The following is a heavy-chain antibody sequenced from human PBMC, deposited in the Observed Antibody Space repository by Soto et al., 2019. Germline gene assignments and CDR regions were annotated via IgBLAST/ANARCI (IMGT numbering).Heavy chain of an antibody. D-gene: IGHD3-16*01. J-gene: IGHJ4*02. CDR1: GYTFTRYS. V-gene: IGHV1-3*01. CDR2: INAGNGDT. Sequence: QVHLVQSGAEVKKPGASVKVSCKASGYTFTRYSMHWGRQAPGQRPEWMGWINAGNGDTKYSEKMQGRVTFTRDTCASTTYMELRSLRSEFTAVYYCARTSYISTDHDSYYFDYWGLGTPVTVSS. CDR3: ARTSYISTDHDSYYFDY.